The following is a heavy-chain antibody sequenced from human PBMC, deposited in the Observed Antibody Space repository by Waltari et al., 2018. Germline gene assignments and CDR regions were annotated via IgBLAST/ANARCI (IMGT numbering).Heavy chain of an antibody. CDR2: ISWNSGSI. CDR1: GFTFDDYA. CDR3: AKVSRLGYDSSYFDY. V-gene: IGHV3-9*01. Sequence: EVQLVESGGGLVQPGRSLRLSCAASGFTFDDYAMPWVRQAPGKGLEWVSGISWNSGSIGYADSLKGRFTISRDNAKNSLYLQMNSLRAEDTALYYCAKVSRLGYDSSYFDYWGQGTLVTVSS. D-gene: IGHD3-22*01. J-gene: IGHJ4*02.